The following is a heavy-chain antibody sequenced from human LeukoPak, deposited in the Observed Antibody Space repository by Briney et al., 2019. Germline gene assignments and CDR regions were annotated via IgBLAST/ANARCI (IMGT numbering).Heavy chain of an antibody. D-gene: IGHD3-22*01. CDR2: IKQDGSEK. CDR3: ARDPPWYYDSSGNSHHPQYYFDY. CDR1: GFTFSSYW. J-gene: IGHJ4*02. Sequence: PGGSLRLSCAASGFTFSSYWMSWVRQAPGKGLEWVANIKQDGSEKYYVDSVKGRFTISRDNAKNSLYLQMNSLRAEDRAVYYCARDPPWYYDSSGNSHHPQYYFDYWGQGTLVTVSS. V-gene: IGHV3-7*01.